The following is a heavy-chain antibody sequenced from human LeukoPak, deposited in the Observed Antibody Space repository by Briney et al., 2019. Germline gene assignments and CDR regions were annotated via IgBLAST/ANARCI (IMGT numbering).Heavy chain of an antibody. CDR2: IYYSGST. J-gene: IGHJ4*02. CDR1: GYSISSGYY. Sequence: SETLSLTCTVSGYSISSGYYWGWIRQPPGKGLEWIGYIYYSGSTYYNPSLKSRVTISVDTSKNQSSLKLSSVTAADTAVYYCAAAGSALVPDYWGQGTLVTVSS. CDR3: AAAGSALVPDY. D-gene: IGHD6-13*01. V-gene: IGHV4-38-2*02.